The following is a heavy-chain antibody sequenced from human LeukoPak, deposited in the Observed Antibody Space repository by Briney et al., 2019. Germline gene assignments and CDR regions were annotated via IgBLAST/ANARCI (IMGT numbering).Heavy chain of an antibody. CDR3: ARDLTYYYDSSGYYPDY. Sequence: GGSLRLSCAASGFTFSSYAMSWVRQAPGQGLDWVSSISGSTAITYYVDSVKGRFTISRDNSKNTLYLQMNSLRAEDTAVYYCARDLTYYYDSSGYYPDYWGQGTLVTVSS. J-gene: IGHJ4*02. CDR2: ISGSTAIT. CDR1: GFTFSSYA. V-gene: IGHV3-23*01. D-gene: IGHD3-22*01.